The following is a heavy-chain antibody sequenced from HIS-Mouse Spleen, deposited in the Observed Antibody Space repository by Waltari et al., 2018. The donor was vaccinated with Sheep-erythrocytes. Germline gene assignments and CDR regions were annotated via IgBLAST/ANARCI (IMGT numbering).Heavy chain of an antibody. CDR3: ARGYCSSTSCYGYFQH. CDR1: GYTFTYYY. V-gene: IGHV1-2*02. D-gene: IGHD2-2*01. J-gene: IGHJ1*01. CDR2: INPNSGGT. Sequence: QVQLVQSGAEVKKPGASVKVSCKASGYTFTYYYMPWVRPAPGQGLEWMGWINPNSGGTNYAQKFQGRVTMTRDTSISTAYMELSRLRSDDTAVYYCARGYCSSTSCYGYFQHWGQGTLVTVSS.